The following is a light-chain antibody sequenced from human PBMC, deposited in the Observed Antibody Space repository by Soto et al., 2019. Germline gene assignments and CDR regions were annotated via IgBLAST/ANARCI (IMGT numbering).Light chain of an antibody. CDR3: HQRSNWPLT. Sequence: EVVLTQSPATLSLSPGERATLSCRASQSVTKYLAWYQQKPGQALRILIYDVSKRATGIPARFSGSRSETDFTLTISSLEPGDFAVYYCHQRSNWPLTFGGGTKLEIK. J-gene: IGKJ4*01. CDR1: QSVTKY. CDR2: DVS. V-gene: IGKV3-11*01.